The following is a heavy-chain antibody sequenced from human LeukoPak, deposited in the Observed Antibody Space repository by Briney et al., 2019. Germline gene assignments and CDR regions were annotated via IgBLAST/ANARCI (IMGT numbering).Heavy chain of an antibody. Sequence: PSETLSLTCTASGGSISSGDYYWSWIRQPPGKGLEWIGYIYYSGSTYYNPSLKSRVTISVDTSKNQLSLKVNSVTAADTAVYYCARVGDYGDYVNWFDPWGQGTLVTVSS. CDR3: ARVGDYGDYVNWFDP. J-gene: IGHJ5*02. CDR2: IYYSGST. D-gene: IGHD4-17*01. CDR1: GGSISSGDYY. V-gene: IGHV4-30-4*01.